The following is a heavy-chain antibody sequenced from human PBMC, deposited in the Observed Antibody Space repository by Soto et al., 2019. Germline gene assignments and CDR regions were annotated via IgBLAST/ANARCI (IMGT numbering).Heavy chain of an antibody. V-gene: IGHV3-33*01. CDR2: IWHDGGNK. CDR3: ARDGDVNTGFGKDY. D-gene: IGHD3-16*01. J-gene: IGHJ4*02. Sequence: QVQLVESGGGVVQPGRSLRLSCAASGFTFSSYGMHWVRQAPGKGLEWVAFIWHDGGNKFYAESVKGRFTISRDNPKNTLYLQMTSLSAEDTAMYYCARDGDVNTGFGKDYWGQGTLVTASS. CDR1: GFTFSSYG.